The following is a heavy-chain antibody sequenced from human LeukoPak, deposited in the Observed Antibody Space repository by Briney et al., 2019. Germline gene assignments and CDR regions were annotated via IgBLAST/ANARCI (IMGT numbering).Heavy chain of an antibody. CDR3: SSDIFPPSLGELLFWNY. CDR1: GYTFTSYG. J-gene: IGHJ4*02. Sequence: ASVNVSCKASGYTFTSYGISWVRQAPGQGLEWMGWISAYIANTNYAQKRQGRVTITTDTSTRTAYMELRSLRSAYTSVYYRSSDIFPPSLGELLFWNYWGQGPLVTVSS. CDR2: ISAYIANT. D-gene: IGHD3-10*01. V-gene: IGHV1-18*01.